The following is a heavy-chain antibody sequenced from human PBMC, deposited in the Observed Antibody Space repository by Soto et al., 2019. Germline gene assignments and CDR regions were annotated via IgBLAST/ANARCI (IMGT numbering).Heavy chain of an antibody. CDR2: IWYDGSNK. Sequence: GGSLRLSCAASGFTFRSYGMHWVRQAPGKGLEWVAVIWYDGSNKYYADSVKGRFTISRDNSKNTLYLQMNSLRAEDTAVYYCARVSHYDFWSGYYGSPDVWGQGTTVTVSS. J-gene: IGHJ6*02. CDR3: ARVSHYDFWSGYYGSPDV. D-gene: IGHD3-3*01. V-gene: IGHV3-33*01. CDR1: GFTFRSYG.